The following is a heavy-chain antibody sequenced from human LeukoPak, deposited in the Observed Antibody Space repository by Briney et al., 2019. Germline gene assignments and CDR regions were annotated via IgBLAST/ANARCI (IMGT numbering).Heavy chain of an antibody. V-gene: IGHV3-53*01. CDR2: IYIGGST. CDR1: GFTVSGND. J-gene: IGHJ4*02. CDR3: ASFSRSGSYYRDSIYY. D-gene: IGHD3-10*01. Sequence: GGSLRLSCAASGFTVSGNDMSWVRQAPGKGLEWVSLIYIGGSTYYADSVKGRFTISRDNSKNTLYLQMNSLRAEDTAVYYCASFSRSGSYYRDSIYYWGQGTLVTVSS.